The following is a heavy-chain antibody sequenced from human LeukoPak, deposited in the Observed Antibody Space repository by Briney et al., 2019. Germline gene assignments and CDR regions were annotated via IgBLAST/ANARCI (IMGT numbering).Heavy chain of an antibody. Sequence: GGSLRLSCAASGFTFSSYGMHWVRQAPGKGLEWVAVISYDGSNKHYADSVKGRFTISRDNSKNTLYLKMNSLRAEDTAVYYCAKEYCSSTSCSVYFQHWGQGTLVTVSS. D-gene: IGHD2-2*01. CDR2: ISYDGSNK. V-gene: IGHV3-30*18. CDR3: AKEYCSSTSCSVYFQH. CDR1: GFTFSSYG. J-gene: IGHJ1*01.